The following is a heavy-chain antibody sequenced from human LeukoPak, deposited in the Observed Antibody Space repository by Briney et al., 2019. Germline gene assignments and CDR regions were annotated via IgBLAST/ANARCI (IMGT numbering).Heavy chain of an antibody. D-gene: IGHD2-15*01. CDR2: ISYDGSKK. CDR3: AKIRAPCCEGGLDV. CDR1: GLTFSSYA. V-gene: IGHV3-30-3*02. Sequence: PGGSLRLSCAASGLTFSSYAMSWVRQAPGKGLEWVAVISYDGSKKYYGDSVKGRFTISRDNSKNTLYLQMNSLRTEDTAVYYCAKIRAPCCEGGLDVWGQGTTVTVSS. J-gene: IGHJ6*02.